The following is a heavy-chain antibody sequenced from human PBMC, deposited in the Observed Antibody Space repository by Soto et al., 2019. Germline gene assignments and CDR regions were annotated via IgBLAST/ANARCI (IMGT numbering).Heavy chain of an antibody. CDR2: ISAYNGNT. V-gene: IGHV1-18*01. CDR3: ARGVGSGSYYNQYNWFDP. D-gene: IGHD3-10*01. J-gene: IGHJ5*02. Sequence: QVQLVQSGAEVKKPGASVKVSCKASGYTFTNYGISWVRQAPGQGLEWMGWISAYNGNTKYAQKLQGRVTMTTDTSTSTAYMELRSLRSDDAAVYYCARGVGSGSYYNQYNWFDPWGQGTLVTVSS. CDR1: GYTFTNYG.